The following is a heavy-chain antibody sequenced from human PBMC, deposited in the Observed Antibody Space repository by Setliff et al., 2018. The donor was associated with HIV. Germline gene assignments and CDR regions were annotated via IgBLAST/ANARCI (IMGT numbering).Heavy chain of an antibody. D-gene: IGHD3-22*01. Sequence: GESLTLSCAASGFTFRNAWMSWVRQAPGKGLEWVGRIKSKTDDGITAYAAPVKGRFTISRDDSKHTLFLQMCSLKPEDTAVYYCTTWLLYYDDRSGLIPTKDYWGQGTRVTVSS. CDR1: GFTFRNAW. V-gene: IGHV3-15*01. J-gene: IGHJ4*02. CDR2: IKSKTDDGIT. CDR3: TTWLLYYDDRSGLIPTKDY.